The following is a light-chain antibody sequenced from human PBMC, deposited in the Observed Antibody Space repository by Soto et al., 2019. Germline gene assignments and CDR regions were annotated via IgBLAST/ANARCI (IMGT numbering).Light chain of an antibody. Sequence: EIVLTQSPGTLSLSPGERATLSCRASQSVTSSYLAWYQQKPGQAPRLLIYGASSRATGIPDMFSGSGSGTDFTLSISRLEPEIFAVYSCQQYGRSSLTFGGFTKVEI. CDR1: QSVTSSY. J-gene: IGKJ4*01. CDR3: QQYGRSSLT. V-gene: IGKV3-20*01. CDR2: GAS.